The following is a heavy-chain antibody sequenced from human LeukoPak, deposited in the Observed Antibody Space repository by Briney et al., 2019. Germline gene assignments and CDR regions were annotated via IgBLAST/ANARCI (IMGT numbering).Heavy chain of an antibody. V-gene: IGHV5-51*01. CDR1: GYSFTNYW. CDR2: IYPGDSDT. J-gene: IGHJ1*01. Sequence: GEFLKISCKGSGYSFTNYWIGWVRQMPGKGLEWMGIIYPGDSDTRYSPSFQGQVTISADKSISTAYLQWSSLKASDTAMYFCATYAGSYSKYFQHWGQGTLVTVSS. CDR3: ATYAGSYSKYFQH. D-gene: IGHD3-10*01.